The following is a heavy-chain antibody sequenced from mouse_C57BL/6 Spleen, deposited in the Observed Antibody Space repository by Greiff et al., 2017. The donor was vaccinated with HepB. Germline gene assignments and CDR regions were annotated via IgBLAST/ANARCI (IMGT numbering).Heavy chain of an antibody. CDR1: GYTFTSYW. J-gene: IGHJ4*01. V-gene: IGHV1-50*01. CDR3: AMYYYGSERRYYAMDY. CDR2: IDPSDSYT. Sequence: QVQLKQPGAELVKPGASVKLSCKASGYTFTSYWMQWVKQRPGQGLEWIGEIDPSDSYTNYNQKFKGKATLTVDTSSSTAYMQLSSLTSEDSAVYYCAMYYYGSERRYYAMDYWGQGTSVTVSS. D-gene: IGHD1-1*01.